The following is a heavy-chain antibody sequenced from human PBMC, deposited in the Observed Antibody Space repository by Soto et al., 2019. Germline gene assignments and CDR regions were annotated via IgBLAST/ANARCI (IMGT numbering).Heavy chain of an antibody. CDR3: AGTEIGLPGVVTAVSYGMDV. J-gene: IGHJ6*02. Sequence: QVQLQESGPGLVKPSETLSLTCTVSGGSVSSGSYYWSWIRQPPGKGLEWIGSIYYSGSTNYKPSLKNGVTISGDTSMNEFSLKLSAVTAADTAVYYCAGTEIGLPGVVTAVSYGMDVWGQGTTVTVSS. CDR1: GGSVSSGSYY. V-gene: IGHV4-61*01. CDR2: IYYSGST. D-gene: IGHD2-21*02.